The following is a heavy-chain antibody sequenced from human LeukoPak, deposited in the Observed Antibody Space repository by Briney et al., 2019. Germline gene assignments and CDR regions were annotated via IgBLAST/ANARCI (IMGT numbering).Heavy chain of an antibody. Sequence: GASVKVSCKTSGYIFSVYYMHWVRQAPGQGPEWMGWINPNTGDTKYSLKFQGRVNMTRDTSISTAYMELSRLTSDDTAVYFCAREVESSTSFDSWGQGTLVTVSS. J-gene: IGHJ4*02. D-gene: IGHD6-6*01. CDR2: INPNTGDT. CDR1: GYIFSVYY. CDR3: AREVESSTSFDS. V-gene: IGHV1-2*02.